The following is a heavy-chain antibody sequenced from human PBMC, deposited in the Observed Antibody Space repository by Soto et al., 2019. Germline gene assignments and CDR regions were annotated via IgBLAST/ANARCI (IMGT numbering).Heavy chain of an antibody. V-gene: IGHV4-39*01. CDR3: ARHTRNQFDP. J-gene: IGHJ5*02. Sequence: NPSETLSLTCTVSGDSMTSSSYYRGWIRQPPGKGLEWIGSIYYSERTSYNSGSTYYSPSLKSRVTISGDTSESQFSLKLSSVTAADTAVYYCARHTRNQFDPWGQGTLVTVSS. CDR1: GDSMTSSSYY. CDR2: IYYSERTSYNSGST.